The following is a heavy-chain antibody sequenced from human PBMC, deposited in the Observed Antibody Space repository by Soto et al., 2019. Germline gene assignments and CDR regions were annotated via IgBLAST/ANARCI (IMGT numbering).Heavy chain of an antibody. Sequence: QVQLVQSGAEVKKPGSSVKVSCKASGGTFSSYAISWVRQAPGQGLEWMGGIIPIFGTANYAQKFQGRVTITADESTSTAYMELSSLRSEDTAVYYCAVGDYAAPHPNYYYYYGMDVWGQGTTVTVSS. D-gene: IGHD4-17*01. CDR2: IIPIFGTA. J-gene: IGHJ6*02. V-gene: IGHV1-69*12. CDR3: AVGDYAAPHPNYYYYYGMDV. CDR1: GGTFSSYA.